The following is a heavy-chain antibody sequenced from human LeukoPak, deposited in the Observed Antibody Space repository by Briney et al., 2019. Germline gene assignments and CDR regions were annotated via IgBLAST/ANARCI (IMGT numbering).Heavy chain of an antibody. CDR2: FDPEDGET. Sequence: ASVKVSCKASGGTFSSYAISWVRQAPGKGLEWMGGFDPEDGETIYAQKFQGRVTMTEDTSTDTAYMELSSLRSEDTAVYYCATVGMGSSSGLGYYFDYWGQGTLVTVSS. J-gene: IGHJ4*02. CDR1: GGTFSSYA. CDR3: ATVGMGSSSGLGYYFDY. D-gene: IGHD6-6*01. V-gene: IGHV1-24*01.